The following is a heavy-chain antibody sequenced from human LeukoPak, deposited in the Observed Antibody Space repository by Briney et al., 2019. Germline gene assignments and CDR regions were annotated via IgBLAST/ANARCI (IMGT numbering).Heavy chain of an antibody. D-gene: IGHD6-13*01. CDR3: ARDQAAAGTFDY. CDR1: GFTFSSYS. CDR2: ISSRGTTM. V-gene: IGHV3-48*01. J-gene: IGHJ4*02. Sequence: GGSLRLSCAASGFTFSSYSMNWVRQALGRGLEWVSYISSRGTTMYYADSVKGRFTISRDKAKNSLYLQMNSLRAEDSAIYYCARDQAAAGTFDYWGQGTLVTVSS.